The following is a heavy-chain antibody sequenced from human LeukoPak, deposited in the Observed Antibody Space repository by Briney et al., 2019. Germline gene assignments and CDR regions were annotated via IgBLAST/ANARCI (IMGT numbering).Heavy chain of an antibody. V-gene: IGHV1-18*01. D-gene: IGHD3-10*01. CDR1: GYTLTSYG. Sequence: GASVKVSCKASGYTLTSYGISWVRQAPGQGLEWMGWITAYNVNTHYAQKLHGRVTMTTHTSTSTAYMEVRSLRSDDTAVYYCAREITMVRMDAFDIWGQGTMVTVSS. CDR2: ITAYNVNT. J-gene: IGHJ3*02. CDR3: AREITMVRMDAFDI.